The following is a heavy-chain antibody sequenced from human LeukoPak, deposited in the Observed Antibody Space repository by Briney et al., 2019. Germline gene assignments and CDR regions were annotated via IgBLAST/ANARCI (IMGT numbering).Heavy chain of an antibody. J-gene: IGHJ4*02. V-gene: IGHV3-23*01. CDR3: AKNVVVKRYIDF. Sequence: GGSLRLSCAASGFTLSNHAMSWVRQAPGKGLQWVAVISGGGRTTEYADFGKGRFTISRDNSKNTLSLQMNSLTVEDTAIYFCAKNVVVKRYIDFWGQGTLVTVSS. D-gene: IGHD2-15*01. CDR2: ISGGGRTT. CDR1: GFTLSNHA.